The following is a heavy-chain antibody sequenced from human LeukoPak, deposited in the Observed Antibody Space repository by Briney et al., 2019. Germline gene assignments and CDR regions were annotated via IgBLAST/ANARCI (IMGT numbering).Heavy chain of an antibody. Sequence: SQTLSLTCAISGDSVSSNSVTWNWIRQSPSRGLEWLGRTYYRSTWYNDYAVSVRGRITVNPDTSKNQFSLHLNSVTPEDTAVYYCARFTPVALFPHTNYGMDVWGQGTTVTVSS. CDR2: TYYRSTWYN. V-gene: IGHV6-1*01. D-gene: IGHD6-19*01. CDR3: ARFTPVALFPHTNYGMDV. CDR1: GDSVSSNSVT. J-gene: IGHJ6*02.